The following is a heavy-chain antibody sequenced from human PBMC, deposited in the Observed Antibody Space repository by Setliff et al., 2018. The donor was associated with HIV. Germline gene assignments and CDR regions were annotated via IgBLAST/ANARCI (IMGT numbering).Heavy chain of an antibody. CDR3: AKAGPRYNWNYPYLDP. Sequence: PGGSLRLSCSASRLTLSSNYMTWVRQSPGKGLEWVSTIYPGGSTYYADSIKGRFTISRDNAKNSVYLQMNSLRDEDTAFYYCAKAGPRYNWNYPYLDPWGQGTLVTVSS. V-gene: IGHV3-53*05. D-gene: IGHD1-7*01. CDR2: IYPGGST. CDR1: RLTLSSNY. J-gene: IGHJ5*02.